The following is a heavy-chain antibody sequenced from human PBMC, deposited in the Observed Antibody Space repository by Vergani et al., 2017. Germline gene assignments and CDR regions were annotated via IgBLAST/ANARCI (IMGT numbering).Heavy chain of an antibody. J-gene: IGHJ5*02. D-gene: IGHD6-6*01. V-gene: IGHV3-9*02. Sequence: EVQLEESGGGLVLPGRSLRLSCVASGFTSAGYAMHWVRQAPGKGLEWVSGISWNSTIIGYADSVKGRFTISRDNAKNSLYLQMNSLRAEETALYYCAKDLGTSSGGGWFDPWGQGTLVTVSS. CDR3: AKDLGTSSGGGWFDP. CDR2: ISWNSTII. CDR1: GFTSAGYA.